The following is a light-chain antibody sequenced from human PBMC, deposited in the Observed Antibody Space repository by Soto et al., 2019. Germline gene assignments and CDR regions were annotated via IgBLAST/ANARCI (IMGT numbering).Light chain of an antibody. V-gene: IGKV3-20*01. CDR1: QSLTSSY. Sequence: EIALTQSPGTLSLSPGERATLSCRASQSLTSSYLAWYQQKPGQAPRLLIYSASSRATGIPDRFSGSGSGTDFTLTISRLEPEDFAVYYCQQYGSSPPWTFGQGTKVDIK. J-gene: IGKJ1*01. CDR3: QQYGSSPPWT. CDR2: SAS.